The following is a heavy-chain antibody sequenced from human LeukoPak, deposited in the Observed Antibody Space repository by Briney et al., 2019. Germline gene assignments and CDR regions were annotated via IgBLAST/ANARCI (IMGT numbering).Heavy chain of an antibody. CDR1: GFSISSKW. Sequence: GGSLRLSCAASGFSISSKWMSWVRQAPGKGLEWVSAIYHDGNIYYADSVKGRLTLSTDNSKNILYLQLNNLRAEDTAVYHCATIVDRVLHYYGMGVWGHGTTVILSS. CDR3: ATIVDRVLHYYGMGV. D-gene: IGHD3-22*01. CDR2: IYHDGNI. V-gene: IGHV3-53*01. J-gene: IGHJ6*01.